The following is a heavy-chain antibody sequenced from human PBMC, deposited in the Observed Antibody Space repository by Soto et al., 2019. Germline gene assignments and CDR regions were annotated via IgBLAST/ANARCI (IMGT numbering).Heavy chain of an antibody. CDR3: ARDRPWPPNYHYYSMDV. CDR1: GGSISSGDNF. CDR2: IFYSGNT. J-gene: IGHJ6*02. D-gene: IGHD1-1*01. Sequence: LSLTCTVSGGSISSGDNFWSWIRQHPGKGLEWIGYIFYSGNTFYNPSLKSRLTISIDTSKNQFSLKLSSVTPADTAVYYCARDRPWPPNYHYYSMDVWGQGTAVTVSS. V-gene: IGHV4-31*03.